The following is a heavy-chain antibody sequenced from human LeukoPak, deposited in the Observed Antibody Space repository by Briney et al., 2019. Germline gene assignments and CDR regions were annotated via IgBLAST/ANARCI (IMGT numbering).Heavy chain of an antibody. CDR2: ISSSSSYI. CDR1: GFTFSSYF. CDR3: AKRSSYSSSWIDY. Sequence: GGSLRLSCAASGFTFSSYFMNWVRQAPGKGLEWVSSISSSSSYIYYADSVKGRFTISRDNAKNSLYLQMNSLRAEDTAVYYCAKRSSYSSSWIDYWGQGTLVTVSS. D-gene: IGHD6-13*01. V-gene: IGHV3-21*04. J-gene: IGHJ4*02.